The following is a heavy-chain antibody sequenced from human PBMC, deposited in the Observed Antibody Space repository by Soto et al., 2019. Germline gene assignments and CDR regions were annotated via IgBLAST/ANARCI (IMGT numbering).Heavy chain of an antibody. V-gene: IGHV1-2*02. CDR2: INPNSGGT. Sequence: ASVWVSCKTSGYTFTGYYMHWVRQAPGQGLEWMGWINPNSGGTNYAQKFQGRVTMTRDTSISTAYMELSRLRSEDTAVYYCARGSVYSYGLGAYEFGMDVWGQGITV. CDR1: GYTFTGYY. D-gene: IGHD5-18*01. CDR3: ARGSVYSYGLGAYEFGMDV. J-gene: IGHJ6*02.